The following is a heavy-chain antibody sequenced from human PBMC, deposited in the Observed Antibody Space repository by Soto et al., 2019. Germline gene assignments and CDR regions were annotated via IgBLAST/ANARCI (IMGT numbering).Heavy chain of an antibody. CDR3: ARDLLHYDFWSGYSAYFYYGMDV. J-gene: IGHJ6*02. CDR2: ISDSGRTI. V-gene: IGHV3-48*03. CDR1: GVTFSSYE. Sequence: GGSLRLSCSASGVTFSSYELNWVRPAPGKGLEWVSYISDSGRTIYYADSVKGRFTVSRDDAQNSVYLQMDSLRAEDTAVYYCARDLLHYDFWSGYSAYFYYGMDVWGPGTTVTVSS. D-gene: IGHD3-3*01.